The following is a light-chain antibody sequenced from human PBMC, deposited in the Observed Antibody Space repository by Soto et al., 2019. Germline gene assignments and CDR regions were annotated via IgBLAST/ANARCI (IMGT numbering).Light chain of an antibody. J-gene: IGLJ1*01. V-gene: IGLV2-14*01. CDR1: SSDVGAYNY. CDR2: EVT. CDR3: SSKRDRSTIFV. Sequence: QSALTQPASVSGSPGQSITISCTGTSSDVGAYNYVSWYQHHPGKVPKLLIYEVTNRPSRVSDRFSGSKSGNTASLTISGLQAEDEADYYCSSKRDRSTIFVFGNGTKVTV.